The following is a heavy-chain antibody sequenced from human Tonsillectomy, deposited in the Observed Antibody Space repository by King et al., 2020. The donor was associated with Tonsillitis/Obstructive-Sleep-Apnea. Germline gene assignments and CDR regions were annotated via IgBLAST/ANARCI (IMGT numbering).Heavy chain of an antibody. Sequence: VQLVESGGGVVQPGRSLRLSCAASGFTFSSYAMHWVRQAPGKGLEWVAVISYDGSNKYYADSVKGRFTISRDNSKNTLYLQMNSLRAEDTAVYYCARDKGSSLVTATYYFDYWGQGTLVTVSS. CDR3: ARDKGSSLVTATYYFDY. CDR2: ISYDGSNK. D-gene: IGHD2-21*02. J-gene: IGHJ4*02. V-gene: IGHV3-30*04. CDR1: GFTFSSYA.